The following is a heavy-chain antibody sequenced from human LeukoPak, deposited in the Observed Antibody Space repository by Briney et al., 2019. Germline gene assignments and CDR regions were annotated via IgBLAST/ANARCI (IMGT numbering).Heavy chain of an antibody. CDR3: ARGYYYDSSGYYPPWGD. CDR1: GGSISSSSYY. V-gene: IGHV4-39*07. CDR2: IYYSGRI. D-gene: IGHD3-22*01. Sequence: PSETLSLTCTVSGGSISSSSYYWGWIRQPPGKGLEWIGSIYYSGRIYYNPSLKSRVTISVDTSKNQFSLKLSSVTAADTAVYYCARGYYYDSSGYYPPWGDWGQGTLVTVSS. J-gene: IGHJ4*02.